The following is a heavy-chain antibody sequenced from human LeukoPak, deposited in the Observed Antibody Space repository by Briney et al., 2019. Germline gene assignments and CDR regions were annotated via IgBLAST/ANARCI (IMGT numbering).Heavy chain of an antibody. D-gene: IGHD2-8*01. J-gene: IGHJ4*02. Sequence: GGSLRLSCAASGFTFSTYDLHWVRQTTGKGLEWVSATGTAGDTWYSGSVKGRFTISRENAKSSMYLQMNSLRAGDTAVYYCARQNRNGLDYWGQGTLVTVSS. CDR3: ARQNRNGLDY. CDR1: GFTFSTYD. CDR2: TGTAGDT. V-gene: IGHV3-13*01.